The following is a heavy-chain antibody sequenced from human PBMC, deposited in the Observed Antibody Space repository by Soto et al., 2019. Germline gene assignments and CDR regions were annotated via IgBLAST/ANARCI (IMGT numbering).Heavy chain of an antibody. D-gene: IGHD5-18*01. V-gene: IGHV4-59*01. CDR3: ARYNNYGYYFDY. Sequence: SETLSLTCTVSGGSISSYYWSWIRQPPGKGLEWIGYIYYSGSANYNPSLKSRVTISVDTSKNQISLKLSSVTAADTAVFYCARYNNYGYYFDYWGQGTVVTVSS. CDR1: GGSISSYY. J-gene: IGHJ4*02. CDR2: IYYSGSA.